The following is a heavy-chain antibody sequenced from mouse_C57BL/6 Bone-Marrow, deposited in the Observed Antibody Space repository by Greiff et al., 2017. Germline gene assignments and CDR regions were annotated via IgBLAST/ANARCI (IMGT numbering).Heavy chain of an antibody. CDR1: GYTFTSYW. Sequence: HVQLQPPGAELVKPGASVKLSCKASGYTFTSYWMQWVKQRPGQGLEWIGEIDPSDSYTNYNQKFKGKATLTVDTSSSTAYMQLSSLTSEDSAVYYCARSNYYGSPFDYWGQGTTLTVSS. D-gene: IGHD1-1*01. CDR2: IDPSDSYT. J-gene: IGHJ2*01. CDR3: ARSNYYGSPFDY. V-gene: IGHV1-50*01.